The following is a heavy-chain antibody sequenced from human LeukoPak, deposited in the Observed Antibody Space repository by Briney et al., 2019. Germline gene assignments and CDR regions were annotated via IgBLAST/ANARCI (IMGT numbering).Heavy chain of an antibody. J-gene: IGHJ4*02. CDR2: ISYDGSNK. V-gene: IGHV3-30*04. D-gene: IGHD6-13*01. Sequence: GGSLRLSCAASGFTFSSYTMHWVRQAPGKGLEWVAVISYDGSNKKYADSVKGRFTISRDNSKNSLYLQMNSLRAEDTAVYYCARDSLGRAATGIAMDYWGQGTLVTVSS. CDR3: ARDSLGRAATGIAMDY. CDR1: GFTFSSYT.